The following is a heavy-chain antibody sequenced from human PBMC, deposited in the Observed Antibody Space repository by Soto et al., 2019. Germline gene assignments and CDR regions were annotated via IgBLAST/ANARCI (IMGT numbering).Heavy chain of an antibody. CDR2: IWYDGSNK. Sequence: GGSLRLSCAASGFTFSSYGMHWVRQAPGKGLEWVAVIWYDGSNKYYADSVKGRFTISRDNSKNTLYLQMNSLRAEDTAVYYCARDLRGYCSGGSCYEPYYGMDVWGQGTTVTVSS. D-gene: IGHD2-15*01. J-gene: IGHJ6*02. CDR3: ARDLRGYCSGGSCYEPYYGMDV. V-gene: IGHV3-33*01. CDR1: GFTFSSYG.